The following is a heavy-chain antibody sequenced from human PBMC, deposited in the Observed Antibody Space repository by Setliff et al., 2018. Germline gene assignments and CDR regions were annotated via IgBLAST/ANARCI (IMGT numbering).Heavy chain of an antibody. D-gene: IGHD1-1*01. J-gene: IGHJ4*02. Sequence: SEILSLTCAVSGYSISSGYYWGWIRQPPGKGLEWIGGFYHGGDTYYNASLKSRLTISVDTSKNQFSLKLRSVTAADTAVYYCARTGTYRYFDYWGQGALVTVSS. CDR1: GYSISSGYY. CDR3: ARTGTYRYFDY. CDR2: FYHGGDT. V-gene: IGHV4-38-2*01.